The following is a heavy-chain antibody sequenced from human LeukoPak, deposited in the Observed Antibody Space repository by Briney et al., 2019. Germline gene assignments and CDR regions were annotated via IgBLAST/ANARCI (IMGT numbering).Heavy chain of an antibody. V-gene: IGHV4-39*07. CDR3: ASGIDYGDYVKAAEYFQH. Sequence: ASETLSLTCTVSGGSISSSSYYWGWIRQPPGKGLEWIGSIYYSGSTYYNPSLKSRVTISVDTSKNQFSLKLSSVTAADTAVYYCASGIDYGDYVKAAEYFQHWGQGTLVTVSS. J-gene: IGHJ1*01. CDR1: GGSISSSSYY. CDR2: IYYSGST. D-gene: IGHD4-17*01.